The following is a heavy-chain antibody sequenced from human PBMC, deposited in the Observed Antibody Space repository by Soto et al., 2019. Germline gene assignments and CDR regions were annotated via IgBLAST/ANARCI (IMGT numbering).Heavy chain of an antibody. D-gene: IGHD3-22*01. CDR3: AKVVTMIVVVTWFDY. V-gene: IGHV3-23*01. CDR1: GFTFSSYA. J-gene: IGHJ4*02. CDR2: ISGSGGST. Sequence: GGSLRLSCAASGFTFSSYAMSWVRQAPGKGLEWVSAISGSGGSTYYADSVKGRFTISRDNSKNTLYLQMNSLRAEDTAVYYCAKVVTMIVVVTWFDYWGQGTLVTVSS.